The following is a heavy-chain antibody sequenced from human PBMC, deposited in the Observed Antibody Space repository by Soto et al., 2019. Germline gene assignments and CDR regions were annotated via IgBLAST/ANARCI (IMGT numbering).Heavy chain of an antibody. J-gene: IGHJ6*03. V-gene: IGHV1-8*01. Sequence: ASVKVSCKASGYTFTSYDINWVRQATGQGLEWMGWMNPNSGNTGYAQKFQGRVTMTRNTSISTAYMELSSLRSEDTAVYYRAREVPNYDFWSGYYPGYYYYYMDVWGKGTTVTVSS. CDR2: MNPNSGNT. CDR3: AREVPNYDFWSGYYPGYYYYYMDV. CDR1: GYTFTSYD. D-gene: IGHD3-3*01.